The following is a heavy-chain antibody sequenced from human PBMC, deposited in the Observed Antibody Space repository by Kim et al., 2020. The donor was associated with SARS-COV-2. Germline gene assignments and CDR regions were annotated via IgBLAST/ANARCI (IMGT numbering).Heavy chain of an antibody. CDR1: GYTFTSYA. J-gene: IGHJ5*02. Sequence: ASVKVSCKASGYTFTSYAMNWVRQAPGQGLEWMGWINTNTGNPTYAQGFTGRFVFSLDTSVSTAYLQISSLKAEDTAVYYCARDPGGIYDILTGYYNQGGWFDPWGQGTLVTVSS. V-gene: IGHV7-4-1*02. CDR2: INTNTGNP. CDR3: ARDPGGIYDILTGYYNQGGWFDP. D-gene: IGHD3-9*01.